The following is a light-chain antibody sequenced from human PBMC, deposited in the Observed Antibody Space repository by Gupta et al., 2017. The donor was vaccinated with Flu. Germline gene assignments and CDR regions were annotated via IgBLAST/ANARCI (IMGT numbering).Light chain of an antibody. CDR3: QQRSNWPPYT. CDR1: QSVSSY. J-gene: IGKJ2*01. CDR2: DAS. V-gene: IGKV3-11*01. Sequence: ATLSLSPGERATLSCRASQSVSSYLAWYQQKPGQAPRLLIYDASNRATGIPARFSGSGYGTDFTLTISSREPEDFAVYYCQQRSNWPPYTFGQGTKLEIK.